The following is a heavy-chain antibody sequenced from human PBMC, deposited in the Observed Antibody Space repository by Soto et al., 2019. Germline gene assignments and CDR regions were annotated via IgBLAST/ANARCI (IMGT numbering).Heavy chain of an antibody. V-gene: IGHV4-59*01. J-gene: IGHJ4*02. Sequence: SETLSLTCTVSGGSISDNYWSWIRQPPGKGLEWIGYTHNSGNTNYNPSLKGRVTMSVDTSNNQFSLKLSSVTAADTALYYCACGGWYNSCWGQGTLVTVSS. CDR1: GGSISDNY. CDR3: ACGGWYNSC. CDR2: THNSGNT. D-gene: IGHD6-19*01.